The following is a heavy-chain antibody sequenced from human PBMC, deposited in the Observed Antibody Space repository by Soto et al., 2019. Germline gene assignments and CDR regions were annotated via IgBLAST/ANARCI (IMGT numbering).Heavy chain of an antibody. CDR2: IYYSGST. D-gene: IGHD3-22*01. J-gene: IGHJ4*02. V-gene: IGHV4-59*01. Sequence: SETLSLTCTVSGGSISSYYWSWIRQPPGKGLEWIGYIYYSGSTNYNPSLKSRVTISVDTSKNQFSLKLSSVTAAATAVYYCARLDYSYSRGYANLFDYWGQGTLVTVSS. CDR3: ARLDYSYSRGYANLFDY. CDR1: GGSISSYY.